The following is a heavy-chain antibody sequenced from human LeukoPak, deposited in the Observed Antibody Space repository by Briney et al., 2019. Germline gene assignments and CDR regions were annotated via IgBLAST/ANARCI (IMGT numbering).Heavy chain of an antibody. Sequence: SETLSLTCTVYGGSFSGYYWSWIRQPPGKGLEWIGEIHHSGTTNYNPSLKSRVTISLDTSKNQFSLKVSSVTAVDTAVYYCARGGSYPTSNDYWGQGTLVTVSS. CDR1: GGSFSGYY. CDR2: IHHSGTT. J-gene: IGHJ4*02. V-gene: IGHV4-34*01. D-gene: IGHD1-26*01. CDR3: ARGGSYPTSNDY.